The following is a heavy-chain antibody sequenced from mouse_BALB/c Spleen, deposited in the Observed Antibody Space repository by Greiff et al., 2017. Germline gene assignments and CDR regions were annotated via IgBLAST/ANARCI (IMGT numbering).Heavy chain of an antibody. D-gene: IGHD2-3*01. CDR1: GYSITSDYA. J-gene: IGHJ2*01. CDR2: ISYSGST. V-gene: IGHV3-2*02. CDR3: ARSYDGYPLDY. Sequence: VQLKQSGPGLVKPSQSLSLTCTVTGYSITSDYAWNWIRQFPGNKLEWMGYISYSGSTSYNPSLKSRISITRDTSKNQFFLQLNSVTTEDTATYYCARSYDGYPLDYWGQGTTLTVSS.